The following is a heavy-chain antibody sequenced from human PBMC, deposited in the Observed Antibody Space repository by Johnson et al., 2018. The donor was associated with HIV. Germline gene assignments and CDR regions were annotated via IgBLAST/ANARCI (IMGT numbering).Heavy chain of an antibody. CDR1: GFTFSSYG. CDR2: ISYDGTSK. Sequence: QVQLVESWGGVVQPGRSLRLSCAASGFTFSSYGMHWVRQAPGKGLEWVAVISYDGTSKYQADSVKGRFTISRDNSKNTLYLQMKNLTAEDTAIYFCAKDSGNYGDNVFDSWGQGTTVTVSS. J-gene: IGHJ3*02. D-gene: IGHD3-10*01. CDR3: AKDSGNYGDNVFDS. V-gene: IGHV3-30*18.